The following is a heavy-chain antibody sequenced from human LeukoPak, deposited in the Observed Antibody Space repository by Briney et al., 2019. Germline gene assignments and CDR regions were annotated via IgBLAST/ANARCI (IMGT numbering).Heavy chain of an antibody. CDR1: GGSISSGGYY. J-gene: IGHJ4*02. Sequence: SETLSLACTVSGGSISSGGYYWSWIRQHPGKGLEWIGYIYYSGSTYYNPSLKSRVTISVDTSKNQFSLKLSSVTAADTAVYYCARAGTYYDFWSGYYVPPFDYWGQGTLVTVSS. D-gene: IGHD3-3*01. V-gene: IGHV4-31*03. CDR2: IYYSGST. CDR3: ARAGTYYDFWSGYYVPPFDY.